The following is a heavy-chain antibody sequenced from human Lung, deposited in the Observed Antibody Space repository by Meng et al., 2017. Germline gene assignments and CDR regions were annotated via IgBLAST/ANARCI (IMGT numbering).Heavy chain of an antibody. D-gene: IGHD4-11*01. CDR1: GGSFSDYY. CDR3: ARGPTTMAHDFDY. CDR2: INHSGST. J-gene: IGHJ4*02. V-gene: IGHV4-34*01. Sequence: QVPLQQWGGGLLKPSATLALTCVVSGGSFSDYYWSWIRQSPGKGLEWIGEINHSGSTNYNPSLESRATISVDTSQNNLSLKLSSVTAADSAVYYCARGPTTMAHDFDYWGQGTLVTVSS.